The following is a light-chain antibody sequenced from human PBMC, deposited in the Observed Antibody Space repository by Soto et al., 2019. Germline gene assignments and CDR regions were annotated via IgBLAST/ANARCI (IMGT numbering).Light chain of an antibody. CDR3: EQRSSWPRT. V-gene: IGKV3-11*02. J-gene: IGKJ1*01. CDR2: DAS. CDR1: QSVSTY. Sequence: EIVLTQSPATLSLSPGETATLSCRASQSVSTYLVWYQQKPGQATRLLIYDASNRATGIPARFSGSGSGRAFTLTISSRGPEDVAVYYCEQRSSWPRTFGQGTKVEIK.